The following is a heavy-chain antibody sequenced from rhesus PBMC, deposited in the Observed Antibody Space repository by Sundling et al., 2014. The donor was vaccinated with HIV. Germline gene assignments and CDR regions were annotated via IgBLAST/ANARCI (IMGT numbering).Heavy chain of an antibody. CDR1: GDSISDSYR. CDR3: ARKLVIVLVLLEYYFDY. V-gene: IGHV4-93*01. Sequence: QVQLQESGPGLVKPSETLSLICSVSGDSISDSYRWTWIRQPPGKGLEWIGGIYGSGGSTKYNPSLKSRVTISKDTSKNQFSLKLRSVTAADTAVYYCARKLVIVLVLLEYYFDYWGQGVLVTVSS. CDR2: IYGSGGST. J-gene: IGHJ4*01. D-gene: IGHD2-2*01.